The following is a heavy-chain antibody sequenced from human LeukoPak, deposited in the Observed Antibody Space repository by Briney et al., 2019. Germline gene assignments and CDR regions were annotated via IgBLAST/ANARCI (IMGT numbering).Heavy chain of an antibody. J-gene: IGHJ4*02. CDR3: ARRGLIDY. V-gene: IGHV4-39*01. D-gene: IGHD3/OR15-3a*01. CDR2: IYYSGST. CDR1: GGSISGSFYY. Sequence: SETLSLTCTVSGGSISGSFYYWGWIRQPPGKGLEWIGNIYYSGSTYYNPSLKSRVTISVDTSKNQFSLNLSSVTAADTAVYYCARRGLIDYWGQGTLVTVSS.